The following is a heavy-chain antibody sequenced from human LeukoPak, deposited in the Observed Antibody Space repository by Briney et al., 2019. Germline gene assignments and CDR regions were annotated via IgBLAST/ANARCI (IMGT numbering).Heavy chain of an antibody. CDR2: ISGSGDNT. CDR3: AKDFVVVPGNVNYFDY. J-gene: IGHJ4*02. V-gene: IGHV3-23*01. D-gene: IGHD2-21*02. CDR1: GFTFSSYA. Sequence: GGSLRLSCAASGFTFSSYAISWVRQAPGKGLEWVSAISGSGDNTYYADSVKGRFTVSRDNSKNTLYVQMKSLRAEDTAVYYCAKDFVVVPGNVNYFDYWGQGTLVTVSS.